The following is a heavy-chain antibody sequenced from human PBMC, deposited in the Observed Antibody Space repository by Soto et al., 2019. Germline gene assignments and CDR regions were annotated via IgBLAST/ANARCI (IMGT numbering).Heavy chain of an antibody. CDR2: ISAYNGNT. CDR3: ARDLVEVGDPDAFDI. J-gene: IGHJ3*02. Sequence: ASVKVSCKASGYTLTSYGISWVRQAPGQGLEWMGWISAYNGNTNYAQKLQGRVTMTTDTSTSTAYMELRSLRSDDTAVYYCARDLVEVGDPDAFDIWGQGTMVTVSS. CDR1: GYTLTSYG. V-gene: IGHV1-18*01. D-gene: IGHD4-17*01.